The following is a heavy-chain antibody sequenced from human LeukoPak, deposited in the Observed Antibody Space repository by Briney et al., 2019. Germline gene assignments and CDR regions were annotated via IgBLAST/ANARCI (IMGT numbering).Heavy chain of an antibody. J-gene: IGHJ3*02. D-gene: IGHD6-19*01. CDR1: GFTFSDYY. Sequence: RGSLRLSCAASGFTFSDYYMSWIRQAPGKGLEWVSYISSSGSTIYYADSVKGRFTISRDNAKNSLYLQMNSLRAEDTAVYYCARAPRSGWYVDAFDIWGQGTMVTVSS. V-gene: IGHV3-11*01. CDR2: ISSSGSTI. CDR3: ARAPRSGWYVDAFDI.